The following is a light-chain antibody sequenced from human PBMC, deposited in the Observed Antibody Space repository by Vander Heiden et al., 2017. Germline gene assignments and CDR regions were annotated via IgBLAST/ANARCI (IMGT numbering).Light chain of an antibody. CDR2: GAS. J-gene: IGKJ5*01. CDR1: QVFSNN. Sequence: EIVMTQSPATLSVSPAERATLSCRASQVFSNNATWYQKKPGQAPRLLSYGASPWDTGFPARLRGSGSGTDFTPTISSLQSEDIALYYCQQYETCPITFGGGTRLEMK. V-gene: IGKV3-15*01. CDR3: QQYETCPIT.